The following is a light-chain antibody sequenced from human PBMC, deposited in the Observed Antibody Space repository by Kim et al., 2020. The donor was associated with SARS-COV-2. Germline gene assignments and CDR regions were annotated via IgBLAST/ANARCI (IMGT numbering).Light chain of an antibody. Sequence: ITLSCTGTSSDVGGYNYVSWYQQHPGKAPQLIIYDVSNRPSGVSNRFSGSKSGNTASLTISGLQAEDEADYYCSSYTSSSTLDVVFGGGTQLTVL. J-gene: IGLJ2*01. CDR2: DVS. CDR1: SSDVGGYNY. V-gene: IGLV2-14*03. CDR3: SSYTSSSTLDVV.